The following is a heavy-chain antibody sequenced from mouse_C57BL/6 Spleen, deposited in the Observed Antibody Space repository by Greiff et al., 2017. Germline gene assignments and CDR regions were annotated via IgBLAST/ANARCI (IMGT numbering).Heavy chain of an antibody. CDR3: VRHGSSGAY. CDR1: GFSFNTYA. Sequence: EVQVVESGGGLVQPKGSLKLSCAASGFSFNTYAMNWVRQAPGKGLEWVARIRSKSNNYATYYADSVKDRFTISRDDSESMLYLQMNNLKTEDTAMYYCVRHGSSGAYWGQGTLVTVSA. D-gene: IGHD3-2*02. V-gene: IGHV10-1*01. J-gene: IGHJ3*01. CDR2: IRSKSNNYAT.